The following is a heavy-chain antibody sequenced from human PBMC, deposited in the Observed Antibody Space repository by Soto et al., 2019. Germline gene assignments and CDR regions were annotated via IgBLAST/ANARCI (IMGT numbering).Heavy chain of an antibody. Sequence: QVQLVQSGAELKKPGASVKVACRASGYTFTSYGISWVRQAPEQGLEWMGWISPYNGNTNYAQKLQGRVTMTTDTSTSTAYMELRSLRSDDTAVYYCARGRGDTAISLFDYWGQGTLVTVSS. CDR1: GYTFTSYG. CDR2: ISPYNGNT. V-gene: IGHV1-18*01. CDR3: ARGRGDTAISLFDY. D-gene: IGHD5-18*01. J-gene: IGHJ4*02.